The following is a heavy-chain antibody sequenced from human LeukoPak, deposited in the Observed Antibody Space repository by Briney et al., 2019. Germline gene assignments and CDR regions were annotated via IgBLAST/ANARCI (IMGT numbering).Heavy chain of an antibody. J-gene: IGHJ4*02. CDR3: ARVRRHGSGGSCLDY. D-gene: IGHD2-15*01. V-gene: IGHV1-18*01. CDR1: GGRFKSNG. Sequence: ASVKVSCKTIGGRFKSNGVSWGRQAPGQGLEWMGWISAYNGNTNYAQKLQGRVTMTTDTSTSTAYMELRGLRSDDTAVYYCARVRRHGSGGSCLDYWGQGTLVTVSS. CDR2: ISAYNGNT.